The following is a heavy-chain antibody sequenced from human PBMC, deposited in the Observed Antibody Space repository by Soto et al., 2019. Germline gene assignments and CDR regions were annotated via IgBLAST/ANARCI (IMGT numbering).Heavy chain of an antibody. CDR3: ARDMDGMDV. V-gene: IGHV3-30-3*01. D-gene: IGHD3-10*01. CDR2: VSHDGSNK. J-gene: IGHJ6*02. Sequence: QVQLVQSGAEVKKPGSSVKVSCKASGGTFSSYAMHWVRQAPGKGLEWVAVVSHDGSNKYYADSVKGRFTISRDNSKNTLYLQMNSLRAEDTAVYYCARDMDGMDVWGQGTTVTVSS. CDR1: GGTFSSYA.